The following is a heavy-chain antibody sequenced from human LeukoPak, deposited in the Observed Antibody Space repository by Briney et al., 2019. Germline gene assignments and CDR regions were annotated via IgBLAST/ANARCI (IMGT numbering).Heavy chain of an antibody. D-gene: IGHD3-9*01. J-gene: IGHJ4*02. CDR3: ARGSLRYSDWLLSYDY. V-gene: IGHV1-69*13. CDR1: GGTFSSYA. CDR2: IIPIFGTA. Sequence: SVKVSCKASGGTFSSYAISWVRQAPGQGLEWMGGIIPIFGTANYAQKFQGRVTITADESTSTAYMELSSLRSEDTAVYYCARGSLRYSDWLLSYDYWGQGTLVTVSS.